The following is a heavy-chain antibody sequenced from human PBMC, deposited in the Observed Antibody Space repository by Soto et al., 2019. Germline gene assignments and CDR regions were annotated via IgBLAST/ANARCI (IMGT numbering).Heavy chain of an antibody. V-gene: IGHV1-46*01. Sequence: ASVKVSCTASGYTFTSYYMHWVRQAPGQGLEWMGIINPSGGSTSYAQKFQGRVTMTRDTSTSTVYMELSSLRSEDTAVYYCARDLRVSTVTTTDNWFDPWGQGTLVTVSS. CDR2: INPSGGST. CDR3: ARDLRVSTVTTTDNWFDP. CDR1: GYTFTSYY. J-gene: IGHJ5*02. D-gene: IGHD4-17*01.